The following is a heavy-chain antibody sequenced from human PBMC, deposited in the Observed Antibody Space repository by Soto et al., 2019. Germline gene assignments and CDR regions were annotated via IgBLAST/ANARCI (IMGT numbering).Heavy chain of an antibody. J-gene: IGHJ4*01. D-gene: IGHD3-22*01. V-gene: IGHV3-23*01. Sequence: WVRQATGKGLELVSAISGSGGSTYYADSVKGRFTISRDNSKNTLYLQMNSLRAEDTAVYYCAKDSHDSSGYKSWGFADFAYWVNGTLVTVSS. CDR2: ISGSGGST. CDR3: AKDSHDSSGYKSWGFADFAY.